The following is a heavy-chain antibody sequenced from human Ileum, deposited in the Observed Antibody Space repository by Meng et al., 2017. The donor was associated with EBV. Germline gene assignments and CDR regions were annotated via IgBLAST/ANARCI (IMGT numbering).Heavy chain of an antibody. CDR3: LRLREGTMAGS. J-gene: IGHJ5*02. CDR1: DGSINSRGYY. D-gene: IGHD3-3*01. CDR2: IFYSGNT. Sequence: PLQESGPELVKPSATLSLPCTVSDGSINSRGYYRGWIRQPPGKGLGWIGSIFYSGNTYYNPSLESRVTISVDTSKNQFFLKVTSVTAADTAVYYCLRLREGTMAGSWGQGILVTVSS. V-gene: IGHV4-39*01.